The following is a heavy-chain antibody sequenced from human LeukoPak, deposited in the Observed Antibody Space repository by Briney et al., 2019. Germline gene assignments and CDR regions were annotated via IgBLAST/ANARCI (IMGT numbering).Heavy chain of an antibody. Sequence: PGGSLRLSCAASGFTLSSFWIHWVRQVPGKGLVWVSRINSDGFSTSYADSVKGRFTISRDNAKNTLYLQMNSLRAEDTAVYYCARGTSGGYFDYWGQGTLATVSS. CDR3: ARGTSGGYFDY. CDR1: GFTLSSFW. J-gene: IGHJ4*02. D-gene: IGHD1-26*01. CDR2: INSDGFST. V-gene: IGHV3-74*01.